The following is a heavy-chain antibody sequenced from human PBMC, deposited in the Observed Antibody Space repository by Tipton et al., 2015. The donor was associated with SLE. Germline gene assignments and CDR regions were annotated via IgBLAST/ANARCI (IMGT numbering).Heavy chain of an antibody. CDR2: IYSGGST. J-gene: IGHJ6*02. Sequence: SLRLSCAASGFTFSSYALSWVRQAPGKGLEWVSVIYSGGSTYYGDSVKGRFTISRDNSKNTLYLQMNSLRAEDTAVYYCAREGHIVVVVAAPRAYYGMDVWGQGTTVTVSS. CDR3: AREGHIVVVVAAPRAYYGMDV. V-gene: IGHV3-23*03. D-gene: IGHD2-15*01. CDR1: GFTFSSYA.